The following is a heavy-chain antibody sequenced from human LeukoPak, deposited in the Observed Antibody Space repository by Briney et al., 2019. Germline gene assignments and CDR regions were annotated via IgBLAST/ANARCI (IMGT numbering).Heavy chain of an antibody. CDR1: GYTFTDYY. CDR2: VDPEDGGT. D-gene: IGHD3-9*01. Sequence: ATVKISCKVSGYTFTDYYMHWVQQAPGKGLEWMGLVDPEDGGTIYAEKFQGRVTITADTSTDTAYMELSSLRSEDTAVYYCATGLPARPYSLTGYYRSWGQGTLVTVSS. J-gene: IGHJ5*02. CDR3: ATGLPARPYSLTGYYRS. V-gene: IGHV1-69-2*01.